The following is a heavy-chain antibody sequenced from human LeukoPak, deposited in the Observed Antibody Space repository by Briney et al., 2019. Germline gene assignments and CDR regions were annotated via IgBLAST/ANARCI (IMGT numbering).Heavy chain of an antibody. CDR3: ARFNRRGAFDI. D-gene: IGHD1-14*01. J-gene: IGHJ3*02. CDR1: GGSISSYY. V-gene: IGHV4-59*12. Sequence: PSETLSLTCTVSGGSISSYYWSWIRQPPGKGLEWIGYIYYSGSTNYNPSLKSRVTISVDTSKNQFSLKLSSVTAADTAVYYCARFNRRGAFDIWGQGTMVTVSS. CDR2: IYYSGST.